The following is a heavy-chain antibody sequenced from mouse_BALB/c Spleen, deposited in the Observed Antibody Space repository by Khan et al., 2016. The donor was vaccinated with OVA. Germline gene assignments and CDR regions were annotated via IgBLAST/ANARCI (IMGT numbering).Heavy chain of an antibody. D-gene: IGHD2-12*01. V-gene: IGHV2-4-1*01. Sequence: QVQLKESGPGLLQPSQSLSITCTVSGFSLTTYGVHWVRQSPGKGLEWLGLIWSGGNTDYNTAFIYRLSISKDNYKSQVYFKMNSLQAAAPAIYYCAIISYFYDFTYCCQGSLVTVSA. CDR1: GFSLTTYG. CDR2: IWSGGNT. CDR3: AIISYFYDFTY. J-gene: IGHJ3*01.